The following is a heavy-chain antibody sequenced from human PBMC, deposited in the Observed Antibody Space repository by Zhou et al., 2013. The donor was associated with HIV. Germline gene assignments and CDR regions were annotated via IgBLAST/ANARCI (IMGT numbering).Heavy chain of an antibody. V-gene: IGHV1-69*18. D-gene: IGHD3-10*01. CDR2: IIPIFGTT. CDR1: GGTFSYYA. CDR3: ARGSDLGSYFDN. J-gene: IGHJ4*02. Sequence: QVQLVQSGVEMKRPGASVKVSCKASGGTFSYYAISWVRQAPGQGLEWMGRIIPIFGTTNYAQKFQGRVTITADDSTSTVYMELSSLRSDDTAIYFCARGSDLGSYFDNVGPGNPGPRLL.